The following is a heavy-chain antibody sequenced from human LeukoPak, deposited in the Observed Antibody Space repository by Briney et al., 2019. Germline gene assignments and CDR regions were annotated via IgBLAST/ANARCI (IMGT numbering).Heavy chain of an antibody. V-gene: IGHV1-18*01. CDR1: GYTFTSYG. Sequence: ASVKVSCKASGYTFTSYGISWVRQAPGQGLEWMGWISAYNGNTNYAQKLQGRVTMTTDTSTSTAYMELRSLRSDDTAVYYCARVKDYDFWSGYYKGGYFDYWGQGTLVTVSS. CDR3: ARVKDYDFWSGYYKGGYFDY. J-gene: IGHJ4*02. CDR2: ISAYNGNT. D-gene: IGHD3-3*01.